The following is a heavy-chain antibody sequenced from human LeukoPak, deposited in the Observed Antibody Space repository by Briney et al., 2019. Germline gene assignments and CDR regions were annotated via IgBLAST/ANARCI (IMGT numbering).Heavy chain of an antibody. D-gene: IGHD5-18*01. Sequence: SETLSLTCTVSGGSISSSSYYWGWIRQPPGKGLEWIGSIYYSGSTYYNPSLRSRVTISVDTSKNQFSLKLTSVTAADTAVYYCARPGVGSGRYGAFDIWGQGTMVTVSS. CDR1: GGSISSSSYY. CDR2: IYYSGST. V-gene: IGHV4-39*07. CDR3: ARPGVGSGRYGAFDI. J-gene: IGHJ3*02.